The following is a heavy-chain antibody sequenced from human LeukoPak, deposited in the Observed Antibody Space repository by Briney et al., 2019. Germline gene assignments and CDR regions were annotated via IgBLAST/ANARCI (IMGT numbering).Heavy chain of an antibody. Sequence: AGGSLRLSCAASGCTFSSYEMNWGRQAPGKGLEWVSYISSGGSTIYYADSVRGRFTISRDNAKNSLYLQMNSLRAEDTAVYYCAREPYSGYDYFDYWGQGPLVTVSS. CDR3: AREPYSGYDYFDY. D-gene: IGHD5-12*01. J-gene: IGHJ4*02. CDR2: ISSGGSTI. V-gene: IGHV3-48*03. CDR1: GCTFSSYE.